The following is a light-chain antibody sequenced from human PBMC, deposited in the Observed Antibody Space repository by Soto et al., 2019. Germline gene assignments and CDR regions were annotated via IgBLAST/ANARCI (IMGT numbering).Light chain of an antibody. J-gene: IGKJ5*01. V-gene: IGKV4-1*01. CDR3: QQHYDVPRIT. Sequence: DIVMNQSPDSLAVSLGERATINCKSSQSVLYSSNNRNYLAWYQQKPGQPPKLLVYWASTRESGVPDRFSGSGSGTDFTLPISSLQAEDVAVYYCQQHYDVPRITFGQGTRLEI. CDR2: WAS. CDR1: QSVLYSSNNRNY.